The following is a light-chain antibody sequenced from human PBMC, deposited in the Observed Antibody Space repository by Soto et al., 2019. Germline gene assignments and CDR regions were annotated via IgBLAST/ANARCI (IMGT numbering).Light chain of an antibody. J-gene: IGKJ3*01. CDR2: TTS. V-gene: IGKV3-20*01. Sequence: EIVLTQSPGTLSLSPGERATLSCTASQSVTSSCLAWYQRKPGQAPRLLIHTTSTRATDIPDRFSGSGSRTDFTLTISRLEPEDFAVYYCQQCGGSPLFSFGPGTRVDI. CDR3: QQCGGSPLFS. CDR1: QSVTSSC.